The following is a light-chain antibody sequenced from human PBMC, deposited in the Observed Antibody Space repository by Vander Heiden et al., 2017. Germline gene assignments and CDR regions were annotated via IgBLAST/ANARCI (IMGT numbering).Light chain of an antibody. V-gene: IGLV2-11*01. CDR3: CSYAGSQVV. CDR2: DVS. Sequence: PRSVSGSPGQSVTISCTGTSSDVGGYNYVSWYQQHPGKAPKLMIYDVSKRPSGVPDRFSGSKSGNTASLTISGLQAEDEADYYCCSYAGSQVVFGGGTKLTGL. CDR1: SSDVGGYNY. J-gene: IGLJ2*01.